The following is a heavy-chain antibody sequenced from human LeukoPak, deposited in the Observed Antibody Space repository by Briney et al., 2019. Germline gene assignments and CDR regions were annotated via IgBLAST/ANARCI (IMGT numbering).Heavy chain of an antibody. Sequence: ASVKVSCKASGYTFIGYYMHWVRQAPGQGLEWMGCVDPNTGDTNYAQKFQGRVTMTRDTSISTAYLELSRLRSDDTAVYYCARDQDYRNYVAEYWGQGTLVTVSS. CDR3: ARDQDYRNYVAEY. J-gene: IGHJ4*02. CDR2: VDPNTGDT. V-gene: IGHV1-2*02. CDR1: GYTFIGYY. D-gene: IGHD4-11*01.